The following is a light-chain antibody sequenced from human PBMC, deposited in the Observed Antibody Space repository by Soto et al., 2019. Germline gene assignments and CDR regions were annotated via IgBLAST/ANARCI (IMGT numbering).Light chain of an antibody. V-gene: IGLV1-40*01. J-gene: IGLJ1*01. Sequence: QSLLTQPPSVSGAPGQRGTISCTGISSNIAAGYDVHWYQQLPGTAPKLLIYGNSNRPSGVPDRFSGSKSGTSASLAITGLQAEDEADYYCQSYDSSLSEVFGTGTKVTVL. CDR1: SSNIAAGYD. CDR3: QSYDSSLSEV. CDR2: GNS.